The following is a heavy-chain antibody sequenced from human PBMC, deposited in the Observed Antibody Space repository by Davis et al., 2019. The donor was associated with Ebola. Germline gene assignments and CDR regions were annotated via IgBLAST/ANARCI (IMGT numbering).Heavy chain of an antibody. D-gene: IGHD5-18*01. Sequence: ASVKVSCKTSGYTFTDYPIHWVRQAPGQGPEWMGWISPGNDNTKYSQKFQDRVTITRDTSASTAYMELSSLRSEDTAVYYCASSGAAMVLFYYGMDVWGQGTTVTVSS. CDR1: GYTFTDYP. CDR2: ISPGNDNT. J-gene: IGHJ6*02. CDR3: ASSGAAMVLFYYGMDV. V-gene: IGHV1-3*01.